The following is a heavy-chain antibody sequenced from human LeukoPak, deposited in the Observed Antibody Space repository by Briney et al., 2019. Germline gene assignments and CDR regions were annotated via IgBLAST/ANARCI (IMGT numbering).Heavy chain of an antibody. Sequence: GGSLRLSCAASGFTFSDYYMSWIRQAPGKGLEWVSVVHSIGTTSYADSVKGRFTISRDNSKNTLYLQMNSLRAEDTAVYYCANLLNWAYYFDYWGQGTLVTVSS. J-gene: IGHJ4*02. CDR2: VHSIGTT. D-gene: IGHD7-27*01. CDR1: GFTFSDYY. CDR3: ANLLNWAYYFDY. V-gene: IGHV3-53*01.